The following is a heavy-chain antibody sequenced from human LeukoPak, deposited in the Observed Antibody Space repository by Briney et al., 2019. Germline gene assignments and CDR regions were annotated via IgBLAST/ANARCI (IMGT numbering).Heavy chain of an antibody. CDR2: LTGSGGNT. J-gene: IGHJ4*02. CDR1: GFTFSSYV. D-gene: IGHD1-26*01. CDR3: AKSRVGYDY. Sequence: PGGSLRLSCAASGFTFSSYVMCWVRQAPGQGLEWVSTLTGSGGNTYYADSVKGRFTIPRDNSKNTLYLQMNSLRAEDTAVYYCAKSRVGYDYWGQGTLVTVSS. V-gene: IGHV3-23*01.